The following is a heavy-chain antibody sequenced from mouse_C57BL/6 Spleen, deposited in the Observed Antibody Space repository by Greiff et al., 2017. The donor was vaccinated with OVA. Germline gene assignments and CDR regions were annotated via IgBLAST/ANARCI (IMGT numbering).Heavy chain of an antibody. CDR1: GYTFTSYW. CDR3: ARHCDYDEGYYFDC. D-gene: IGHD2-4*01. J-gene: IGHJ2*01. V-gene: IGHV1-55*01. CDR2: IYPGSGST. Sequence: VQLQQSGAELVKPGASVKMSCKASGYTFTSYWITWVKQRPGQGLEWIGDIYPGSGSTNYNEKFKSKATLTVDTSSSTAYMQLSSLTSEDSAVYYCARHCDYDEGYYFDCWGQGTTLTVSS.